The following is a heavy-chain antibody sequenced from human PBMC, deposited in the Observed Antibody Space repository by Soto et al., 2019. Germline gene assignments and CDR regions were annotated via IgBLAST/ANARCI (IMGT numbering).Heavy chain of an antibody. V-gene: IGHV3-21*01. Sequence: GGSLRLSCAASGFTFSSYSMNWFRQAPGKGLEWVSSISSSSSYIYYADSVKGRFTISRDNAKNSLYLQMNSLRAEDTAVYYCARDVHYDILTGYYVKSWFDPWGQGTLVTVSS. CDR3: ARDVHYDILTGYYVKSWFDP. D-gene: IGHD3-9*01. CDR2: ISSSSSYI. J-gene: IGHJ5*02. CDR1: GFTFSSYS.